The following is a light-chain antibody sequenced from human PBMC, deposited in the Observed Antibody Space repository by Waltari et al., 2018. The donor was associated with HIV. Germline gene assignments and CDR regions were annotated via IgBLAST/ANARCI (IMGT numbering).Light chain of an antibody. CDR1: QTISNY. CDR3: QQSYSTPT. V-gene: IGKV1-39*01. Sequence: IQMTQSPSSLSASVGDILTIPFRTSQTISNYLHSYQQKPGKAHKLMIYAASSLQSGVPSRFSGSGSGTDFTLTISSLQPEDFATYYCQQSYSTPTFGQGTRVEIK. CDR2: AAS. J-gene: IGKJ1*01.